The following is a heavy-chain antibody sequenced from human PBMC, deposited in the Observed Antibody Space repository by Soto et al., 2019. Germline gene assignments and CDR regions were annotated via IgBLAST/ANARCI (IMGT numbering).Heavy chain of an antibody. J-gene: IGHJ6*02. CDR3: ARDGGVFYSSSATDDEGYYYYGMDV. CDR2: INPSGGST. D-gene: IGHD6-13*01. V-gene: IGHV1-46*01. Sequence: SVKVSCQASGYTFTSYYMHRVRPAPGQGLEWMGIINPSGGSTSYAQKFQGRVTMTRDTSTSTVYMELSSLRSEDTAVYYCARDGGVFYSSSATDDEGYYYYGMDVWGQGTTVTVSS. CDR1: GYTFTSYY.